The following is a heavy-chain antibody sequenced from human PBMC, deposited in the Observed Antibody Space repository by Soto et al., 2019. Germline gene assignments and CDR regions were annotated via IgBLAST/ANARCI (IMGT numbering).Heavy chain of an antibody. CDR3: ARHNYGSGSTYFDY. J-gene: IGHJ4*02. CDR1: GGSISSPTYY. CDR2: IYYSGST. Sequence: SETLSLTCTVSGGSISSPTYYWGWIRLPPGKGLEWIGSIYYSGSTYYNPSLKSRVTISVDTSKNQFSLKLSSVTAADTAVYYCARHNYGSGSTYFDYWGQGTLVTSPQ. D-gene: IGHD3-10*01. V-gene: IGHV4-39*01.